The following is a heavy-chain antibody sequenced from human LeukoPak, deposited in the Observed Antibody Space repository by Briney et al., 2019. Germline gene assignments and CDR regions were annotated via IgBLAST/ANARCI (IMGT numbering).Heavy chain of an antibody. Sequence: SETLSLTCAVYGGSFSGYYWSWIRQPPGKGLEWIGEINHSGSTNYNPSLKSRVTISVDTSKHQFSLKLSSVTAADTAVYYCARAYSYGYPYYFDYWGQGTLVTVSS. V-gene: IGHV4-34*01. CDR1: GGSFSGYY. D-gene: IGHD5-18*01. J-gene: IGHJ4*02. CDR3: ARAYSYGYPYYFDY. CDR2: INHSGST.